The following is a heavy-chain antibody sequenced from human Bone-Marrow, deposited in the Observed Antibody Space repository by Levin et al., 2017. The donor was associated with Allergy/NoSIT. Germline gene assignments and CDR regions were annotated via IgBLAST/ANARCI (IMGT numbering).Heavy chain of an antibody. D-gene: IGHD4-17*01. V-gene: IGHV4-61*02. CDR1: GGTVSSGAYY. J-gene: IGHJ4*02. CDR2: IYTTGSII. CDR3: ARDSPSRDGDYSFDS. Sequence: SETLSLTCTVSGGTVSSGAYYWSWIRQPAGTGLEWVGRIYTTGSIINYNPSLRGRVTISVDKSNNQFSLILKSVTAADTAVYYCARDSPSRDGDYSFDSWGQGTLVTVSS.